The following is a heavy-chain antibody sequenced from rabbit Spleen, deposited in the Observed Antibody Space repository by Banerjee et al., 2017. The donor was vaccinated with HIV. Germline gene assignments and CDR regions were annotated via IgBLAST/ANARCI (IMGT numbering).Heavy chain of an antibody. J-gene: IGHJ4*01. CDR3: TRDSGSGPYIDGYFNL. V-gene: IGHV1S45*01. CDR1: GFSFSNNW. CDR2: IDTSDGDT. Sequence: QEQLVESGGGLVKPGGTLTLTCTVSGFSFSNNWICWVRQAPGKGLEWIACIDTSDGDTDYANWPKGRFTISKASSTTVTLQMTSLTAADTATYFCTRDSGSGPYIDGYFNLWGPGTLVPVS. D-gene: IGHD1-1*01.